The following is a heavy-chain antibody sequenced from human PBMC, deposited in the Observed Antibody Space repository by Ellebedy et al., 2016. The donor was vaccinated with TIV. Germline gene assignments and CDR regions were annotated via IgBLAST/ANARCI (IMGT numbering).Heavy chain of an antibody. V-gene: IGHV4-59*01. Sequence: GSLRLSXAVYGGSFSGYYWSWIRQPPGKGLEWIGYIYYSGSTNYNPSLKSRVTISVDTSKNQFSLKLSSVTAADTAVYYCARDPGGYYFDYWGQGTLVTVSS. CDR1: GGSFSGYY. CDR3: ARDPGGYYFDY. CDR2: IYYSGST. J-gene: IGHJ4*02. D-gene: IGHD3-22*01.